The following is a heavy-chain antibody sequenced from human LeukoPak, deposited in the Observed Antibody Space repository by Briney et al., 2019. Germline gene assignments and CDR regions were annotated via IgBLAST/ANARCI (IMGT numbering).Heavy chain of an antibody. CDR1: GGSISSSSYY. J-gene: IGHJ4*02. CDR3: ARGTNYYDSSGGYYFDY. V-gene: IGHV4-39*07. D-gene: IGHD3-22*01. Sequence: SETLSLTCTVSGGSISSSSYYWGWIRQPPGKGLEWIGSIYYSGSTYYNPSLKSRVTISVDTSKNQFSLKLSSVTAADTAVYYCARGTNYYDSSGGYYFDYWGQGTLVTVSS. CDR2: IYYSGST.